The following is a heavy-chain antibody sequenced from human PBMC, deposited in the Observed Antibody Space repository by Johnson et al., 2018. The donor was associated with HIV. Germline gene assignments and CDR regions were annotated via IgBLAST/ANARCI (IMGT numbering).Heavy chain of an antibody. Sequence: VQLVESGGGLVQPGGSLRLSCAVSGFSIRNFWMTWVRQAPGKGLEWVANIKEDGSEKNYVDSVKGRFTISIDNAKNSLYLQMNSLRAEDTAKYYCARDELYRMYALTALDIWGQGTMVIVSS. CDR3: ARDELYRMYALTALDI. V-gene: IGHV3-7*05. CDR2: IKEDGSEK. D-gene: IGHD2-15*01. CDR1: GFSIRNFW. J-gene: IGHJ3*02.